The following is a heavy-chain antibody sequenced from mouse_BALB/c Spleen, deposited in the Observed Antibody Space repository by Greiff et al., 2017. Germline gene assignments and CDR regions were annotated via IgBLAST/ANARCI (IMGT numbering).Heavy chain of an antibody. D-gene: IGHD1-1*01. Sequence: EVQLVESGGGLVQPGGSRKLSCAASGFTFSSFGMHWVRQAPEKGLEWVAYISSGSSTIYYADTVKGRFTISRDNPKNTLFLQMTSLRSEDTAMYYCAREDHYYGSSYGFAYWGQGTLVTVSA. CDR3: AREDHYYGSSYGFAY. CDR1: GFTFSSFG. CDR2: ISSGSSTI. V-gene: IGHV5-17*02. J-gene: IGHJ3*01.